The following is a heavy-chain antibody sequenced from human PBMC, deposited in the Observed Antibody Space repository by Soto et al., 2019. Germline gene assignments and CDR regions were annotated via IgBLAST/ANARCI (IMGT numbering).Heavy chain of an antibody. CDR2: IYPGDSDA. CDR1: GYTFTSYW. J-gene: IGHJ4*02. D-gene: IGHD3-9*01. Sequence: GESLKISCKASGYTFTSYWIGWVRQMPGKGLEWMGFIYPGDSDARYSPSFEGQVTISVDKSINTAYLRWNSLKASDTAIYYCARQPNYNILTGYLYYFDYWGQGTPVTVSS. CDR3: ARQPNYNILTGYLYYFDY. V-gene: IGHV5-51*01.